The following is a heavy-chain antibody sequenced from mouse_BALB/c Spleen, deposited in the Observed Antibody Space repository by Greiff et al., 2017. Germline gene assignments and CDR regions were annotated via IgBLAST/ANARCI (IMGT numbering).Heavy chain of an antibody. Sequence: EVKLQESGPELVKPGASVKIPCKASGYTFTDYNMDWVKQSHGKSLEWIGDINPNNGGTIYNQKFKGKATLTVDKSSSTAYMELRSLTSEDTAVYYCARKRGKRGAMDYWGQGTSVTVSS. J-gene: IGHJ4*01. CDR2: INPNNGGT. D-gene: IGHD2-1*01. CDR3: ARKRGKRGAMDY. V-gene: IGHV1-18*01. CDR1: GYTFTDYN.